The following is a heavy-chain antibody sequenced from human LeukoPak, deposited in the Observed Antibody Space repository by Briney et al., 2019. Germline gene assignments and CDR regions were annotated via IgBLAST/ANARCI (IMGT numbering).Heavy chain of an antibody. CDR3: ARPGYSSPRRQDV. V-gene: IGHV3-66*04. Sequence: GGSLRLSCSASGFTVSSNYMSWVRQAPGKGLEWVSVIYSGGSTYYADSVKGRFTISRDNSKNTLYLQMNSLRAEATAVYYCARPGYSSPRRQDVWGQGTTVTVSS. CDR2: IYSGGST. CDR1: GFTVSSNY. J-gene: IGHJ6*02. D-gene: IGHD6-19*01.